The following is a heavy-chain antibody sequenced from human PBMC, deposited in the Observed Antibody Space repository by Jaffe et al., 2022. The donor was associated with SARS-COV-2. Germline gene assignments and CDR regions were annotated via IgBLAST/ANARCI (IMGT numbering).Heavy chain of an antibody. Sequence: QLQLQESGPGLVKPSETLSLTCTVSGGSISGSSYYWAWIRQPPGQGLEWIGDLFYQGDTYYNPSLKSRVTISVDTSKNQFSLKLTSVTATDTAVYYCARRGKQQTVNWFGPWGQGTLVTVSS. V-gene: IGHV4-39*01. D-gene: IGHD6-13*01. J-gene: IGHJ5*02. CDR2: LFYQGDT. CDR1: GGSISGSSYY. CDR3: ARRGKQQTVNWFGP.